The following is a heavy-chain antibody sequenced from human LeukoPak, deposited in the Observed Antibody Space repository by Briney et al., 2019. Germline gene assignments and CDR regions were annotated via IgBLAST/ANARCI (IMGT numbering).Heavy chain of an antibody. Sequence: SETLSLTCAVYGGSFRGYYWSWLRQPPGKGLEWIGEINHSGSTNYNPSLKSRVTISVDTSKNQFSLKLSSVTAADTAVYYCARSGGAAPEYYYYYMDVWGKGTTVTVSS. CDR2: INHSGST. D-gene: IGHD3-16*01. CDR1: GGSFRGYY. V-gene: IGHV4-34*01. CDR3: ARSGGAAPEYYYYYMDV. J-gene: IGHJ6*03.